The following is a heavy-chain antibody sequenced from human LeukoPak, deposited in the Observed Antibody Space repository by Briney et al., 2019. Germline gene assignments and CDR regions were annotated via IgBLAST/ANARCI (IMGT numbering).Heavy chain of an antibody. J-gene: IGHJ4*02. CDR1: GGSISNSDYS. Sequence: SETLSLTCTVSGGSISNSDYSWAWIRQPPWKGLEWIGNVSYGGNTYYNPSLKSRVAISVDTSKNQFSLKVTSVTAEDTAVYFCARHYISGAPIDYWGQGSLVTVSS. CDR3: ARHYISGAPIDY. V-gene: IGHV4-39*01. D-gene: IGHD2-21*01. CDR2: VSYGGNT.